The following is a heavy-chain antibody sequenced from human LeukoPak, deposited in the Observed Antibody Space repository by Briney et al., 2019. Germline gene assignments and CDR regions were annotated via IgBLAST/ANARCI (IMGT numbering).Heavy chain of an antibody. CDR3: AKGSSISCYGNFHS. V-gene: IGHV3-23*01. CDR2: FCGSGDTT. D-gene: IGHD2-2*01. CDR1: GFTFSSYA. J-gene: IGHJ4*02. Sequence: EESLRLSCAASGFTFSSYAMSWVRQAPGKGLEWVSSFCGSGDTTYYADSMKGRFTISRDNSKNTLYMQMTSLRPEDTAVYYCAKGSSISCYGNFHSCGPGTLVTVSS.